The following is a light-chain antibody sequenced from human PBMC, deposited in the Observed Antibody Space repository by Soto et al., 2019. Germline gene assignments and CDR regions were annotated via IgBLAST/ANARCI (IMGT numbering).Light chain of an antibody. CDR3: QQSYSTPLG. CDR1: QSISSY. CDR2: AAS. Sequence: DIQMTQSPSSLSASVGDRVTITCRASQSISSYLNWYQQKPGKTPKLLIYAASSLQSGVPSRFSGSGSGTDFTLTISSPQPEDCATYYCQQSYSTPLGFGQGTKVEI. J-gene: IGKJ1*01. V-gene: IGKV1-39*01.